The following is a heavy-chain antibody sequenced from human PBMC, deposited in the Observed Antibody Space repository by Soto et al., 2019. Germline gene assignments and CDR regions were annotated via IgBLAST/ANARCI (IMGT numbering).Heavy chain of an antibody. CDR2: IYYSGST. J-gene: IGHJ4*02. Sequence: PSETLSLTCTVSGGSISSGFYYWSWIRQHPGKGLEWIGYIYYSGSTYYNPSLKSRVTISVDTSKNQFSLKLSSVTAADTAVYYCARVHSSSPLFDYWGQGTLVTVS. CDR1: GGSISSGFYY. D-gene: IGHD6-6*01. V-gene: IGHV4-31*03. CDR3: ARVHSSSPLFDY.